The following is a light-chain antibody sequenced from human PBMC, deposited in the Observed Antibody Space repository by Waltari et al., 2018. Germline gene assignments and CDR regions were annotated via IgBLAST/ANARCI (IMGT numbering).Light chain of an antibody. V-gene: IGKV1-5*03. CDR2: KAS. CDR3: QQYNSYSYT. J-gene: IGKJ2*01. Sequence: DIQMTQSPSTLSASVGDRVTITCRASQSISSWLAWYQQQQGKAPKLLIYKASSLESGVPSRFSGSGSGTEFTLTISSLQPDDFATYYCQQYNSYSYTFGQGTKLEI. CDR1: QSISSW.